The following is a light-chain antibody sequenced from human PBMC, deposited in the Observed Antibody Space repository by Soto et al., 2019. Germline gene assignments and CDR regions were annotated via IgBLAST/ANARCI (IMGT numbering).Light chain of an antibody. CDR3: QQYNSYST. V-gene: IGKV1-5*01. CDR2: DSY. CDR1: QSVNNW. Sequence: VQMTQSPSTLSASVGDSVTITCRASQSVNNWLAWYQQKPGKAPRLLIFDSYKLESGVPSRFSGSGSGTEFTLTISSLQPDDFATYYCQQYNSYSTFGQGTKVDIK. J-gene: IGKJ1*01.